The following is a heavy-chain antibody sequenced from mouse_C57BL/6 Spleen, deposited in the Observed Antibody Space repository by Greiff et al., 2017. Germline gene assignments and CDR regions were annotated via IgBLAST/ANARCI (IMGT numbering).Heavy chain of an antibody. V-gene: IGHV1-59*01. Sequence: QVQLQQPGAELVRPGTSVKLSCKASGYTFTSYWMHWVKQRPGQGLAWIGVIDPSDSYTNYNQKFKGKATLTVDTSSSTAYMRLSSLASEDSAVYSCAREDDAVGFWGQETSVTVSS. CDR1: GYTFTSYW. CDR3: AREDDAVGF. CDR2: IDPSDSYT. J-gene: IGHJ4*01.